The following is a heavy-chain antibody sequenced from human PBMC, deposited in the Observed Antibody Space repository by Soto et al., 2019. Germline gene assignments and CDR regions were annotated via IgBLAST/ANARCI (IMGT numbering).Heavy chain of an antibody. Sequence: GGSLRLSCAASGFTFSSYWMGWVRQAPGKGLEWVANIKQDGSEKYYVDSVKGRFTISRDNAKNSLYLQMNSLRAEDTAVYYCASARRLYGSGNDYWGQGTLVTVSS. J-gene: IGHJ4*02. CDR2: IKQDGSEK. CDR1: GFTFSSYW. D-gene: IGHD3-10*01. CDR3: ASARRLYGSGNDY. V-gene: IGHV3-7*03.